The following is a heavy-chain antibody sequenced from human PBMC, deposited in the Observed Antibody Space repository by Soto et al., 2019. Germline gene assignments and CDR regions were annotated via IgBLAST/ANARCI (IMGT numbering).Heavy chain of an antibody. CDR3: AKSRLLWFGELSFGGAFDI. CDR2: INHSGST. CDR1: GGSFSGYY. D-gene: IGHD3-10*01. V-gene: IGHV4-34*01. Sequence: QVQLQQWGAGLLKPSETLSLTCAVYGGSFSGYYWSWIRQPPGKGLEWIGEINHSGSTNYNPSLKSRVTISVDTSKTQFSLKLSSVTAADTAVYYCAKSRLLWFGELSFGGAFDIWGQGTMVTVSS. J-gene: IGHJ3*02.